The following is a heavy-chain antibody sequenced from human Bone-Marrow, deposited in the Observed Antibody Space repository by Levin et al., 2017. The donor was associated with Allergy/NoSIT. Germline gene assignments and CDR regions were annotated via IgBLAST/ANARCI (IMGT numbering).Heavy chain of an antibody. Sequence: QAGGSLRLSCAASGFTFDNYALHWVRQAPAKGLEWVALISDDATDEQFSESVKGRFSISRDNSKNTVYLQMNSLRADDTAVYFCARGGRRRRIEEEYFDHWGQGTLVIVSS. CDR3: ARGGRRRRIEEEYFDH. J-gene: IGHJ4*02. CDR2: ISDDATDE. D-gene: IGHD2/OR15-2a*01. CDR1: GFTFDNYA. V-gene: IGHV3-30*04.